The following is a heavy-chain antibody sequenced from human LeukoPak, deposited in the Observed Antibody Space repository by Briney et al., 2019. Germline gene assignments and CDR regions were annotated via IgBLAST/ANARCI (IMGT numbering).Heavy chain of an antibody. CDR2: IYHSGST. CDR3: ARGPPPDLDY. CDR1: GYSISSGYY. J-gene: IGHJ4*02. V-gene: IGHV4-38-2*02. Sequence: SETLSLTCTVSGYSISSGYYWGWIRQPPGKGLEWIGSIYHSGSTYYNPSLKSRVTISVDTSKNHFSLKLSSVTAADTAVYYCARGPPPDLDYWGRGTLVTVSS.